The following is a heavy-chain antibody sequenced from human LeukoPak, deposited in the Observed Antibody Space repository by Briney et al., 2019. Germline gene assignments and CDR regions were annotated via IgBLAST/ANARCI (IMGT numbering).Heavy chain of an antibody. D-gene: IGHD6-13*01. Sequence: EGSLRLSCAASGFIFSDYYMTWIRQAPGKGLDWISYISSDSSYTRYADSVKGRFTVSRDSAKNSLYLQMNSLRAEDTAVYYCARLHSTAAAGTYDYWGQGTLVTVSS. V-gene: IGHV3-11*06. J-gene: IGHJ4*02. CDR3: ARLHSTAAAGTYDY. CDR2: ISSDSSYT. CDR1: GFIFSDYY.